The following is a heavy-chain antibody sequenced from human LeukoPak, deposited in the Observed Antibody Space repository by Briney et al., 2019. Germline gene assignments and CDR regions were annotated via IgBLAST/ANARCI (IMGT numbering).Heavy chain of an antibody. D-gene: IGHD2-2*01. V-gene: IGHV1-69*13. Sequence: SVKVSCKASGGTFSSYAMSWVRQAPGQGLEWMGGIIPIFGTANYAQKFQGRVTITADESTSTAYMELSSLRSEDTAVYYCARAGYCSSTSCYYYYYYMDVWGKGTTVTVSS. CDR2: IIPIFGTA. CDR3: ARAGYCSSTSCYYYYYYMDV. J-gene: IGHJ6*03. CDR1: GGTFSSYA.